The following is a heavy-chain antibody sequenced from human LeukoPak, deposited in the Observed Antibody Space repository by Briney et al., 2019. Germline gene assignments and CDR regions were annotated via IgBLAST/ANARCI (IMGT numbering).Heavy chain of an antibody. CDR2: ISGSGSST. V-gene: IGHV3-23*01. D-gene: IGHD4-23*01. CDR1: GFTFSIYA. CDR3: AKGRDYGANSGCGY. J-gene: IGHJ4*02. Sequence: GGSLRLSCAASGFTFSIYAMSWVRQAPQKGLEWVSAISGSGSSTYYTDSVKGRFTISRDNSKNTLYLQMNSLRAEDTAVYHCAKGRDYGANSGCGYWGQGSLVTVSS.